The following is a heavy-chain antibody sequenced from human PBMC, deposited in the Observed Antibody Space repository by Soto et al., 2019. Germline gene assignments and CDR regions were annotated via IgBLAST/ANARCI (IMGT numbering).Heavy chain of an antibody. J-gene: IGHJ4*02. V-gene: IGHV3-48*01. CDR3: VRDQLWAFDY. D-gene: IGHD3-16*01. CDR1: GFTFSSYS. CDR2: IISSTI. Sequence: PGGSLRLSCAASGFTFSSYSLNWVRQAPGKELEWVSYIISSTIYYADSVKGRFTISRDNAKNSLYLQMNSLRAEDTAVYYCVRDQLWAFDYWGQGTLVTVSS.